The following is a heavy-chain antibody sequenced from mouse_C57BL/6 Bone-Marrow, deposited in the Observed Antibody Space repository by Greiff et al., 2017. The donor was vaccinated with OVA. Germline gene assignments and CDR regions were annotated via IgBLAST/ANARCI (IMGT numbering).Heavy chain of an antibody. Sequence: VQLQQSGPELVKPGASVKISCKASGYSFTDYYMNWVKQSHGKSLEWIGVINPNYGTTSYNQKFKGKATLTVDQSSSTAYMQLNSLTSEDSAVYYCARCGRLGVYAMDYWGQGTSVTVSS. CDR1: GYSFTDYY. CDR2: INPNYGTT. J-gene: IGHJ4*01. V-gene: IGHV1-39*01. D-gene: IGHD4-1*01. CDR3: ARCGRLGVYAMDY.